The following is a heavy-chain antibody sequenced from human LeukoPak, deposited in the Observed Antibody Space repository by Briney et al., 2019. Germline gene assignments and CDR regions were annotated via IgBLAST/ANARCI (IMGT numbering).Heavy chain of an antibody. J-gene: IGHJ4*02. CDR3: ARGSLWFGETPAY. CDR2: IWYDGSNK. CDR1: GFTFSSYG. D-gene: IGHD3-10*01. V-gene: IGHV3-33*01. Sequence: GGSLRLSCAASGFTFSSYGMHWVRQAPGKGLEGVAVIWYDGSNKYYADSVKGRFTISRDNSKNTLYLQMNSLRAEDTAVYYCARGSLWFGETPAYWGQGTLVTVSS.